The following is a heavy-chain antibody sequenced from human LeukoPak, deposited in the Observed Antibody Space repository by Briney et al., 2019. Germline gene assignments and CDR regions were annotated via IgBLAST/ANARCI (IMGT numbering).Heavy chain of an antibody. Sequence: PGGSLRLSCAASGFTFSNYAMSWVRQAPGKGLEWVSAISGSGLRTYYADSVKGRFTISRDNAKNSLYLQMNSLRAEDTAMYYCARHYISPNWFDPWGQGTLVTVSS. CDR2: ISGSGLRT. CDR3: ARHYISPNWFDP. D-gene: IGHD3-10*01. V-gene: IGHV3-23*01. J-gene: IGHJ5*02. CDR1: GFTFSNYA.